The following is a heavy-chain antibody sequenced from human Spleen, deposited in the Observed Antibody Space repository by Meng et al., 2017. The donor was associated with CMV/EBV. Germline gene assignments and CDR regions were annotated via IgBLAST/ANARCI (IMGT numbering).Heavy chain of an antibody. J-gene: IGHJ3*02. V-gene: IGHV4-59*02. CDR2: IYYSGST. CDR1: GFTVNTNY. Sequence: GSLRLSCAASGFTVNTNYMSWVRQPPGKGLEWIGSIYYSGSTYYNPSLKSRVTISADMSKNQFSLKMSPVTAADTAVYYCARGRFLKWSDAFDTWGQGTEVTVSS. D-gene: IGHD3-3*01. CDR3: ARGRFLKWSDAFDT.